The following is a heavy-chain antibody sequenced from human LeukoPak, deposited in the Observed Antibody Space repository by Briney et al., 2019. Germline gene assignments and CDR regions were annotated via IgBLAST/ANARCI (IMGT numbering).Heavy chain of an antibody. CDR3: ARERALDIVATNEVDY. J-gene: IGHJ4*02. CDR2: IYYSGST. D-gene: IGHD5-12*01. V-gene: IGHV4-59*01. CDR1: GGSISSYY. Sequence: SETLSLTCTVSGGSISSYYWSWIRQPPGKGLEWIGYIYYSGSTNYNPSLKSRVTISVDTSKNQFSLKLSSVTAADTAVYYCARERALDIVATNEVDYWGQGILVTVSS.